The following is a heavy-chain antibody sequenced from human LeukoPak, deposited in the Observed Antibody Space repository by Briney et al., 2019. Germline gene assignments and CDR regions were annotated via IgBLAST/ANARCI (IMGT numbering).Heavy chain of an antibody. D-gene: IGHD6-13*01. CDR1: GYTFSNYD. J-gene: IGHJ4*02. CDR2: INAGNGNT. V-gene: IGHV1-3*03. CDR3: ARGYMSSSWNLDY. Sequence: ASVKVSCKASGYTFSNYDMNWVRQAPGQRLEWMGWINAGNGNTKYSQEFQGRVTITRDTSASTAYMELSSLRSEDMAVYYCARGYMSSSWNLDYWGQGTLVTVSS.